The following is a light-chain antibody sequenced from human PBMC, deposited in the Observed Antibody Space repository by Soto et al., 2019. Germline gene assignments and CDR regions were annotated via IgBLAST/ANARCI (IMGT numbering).Light chain of an antibody. CDR1: QSVDSNY. J-gene: IGKJ5*01. V-gene: IGKV3-20*01. Sequence: DIVLTQSPGTMYLSPGEETTLSCRASQSVDSNYLAWYQQKPGQTPRLIIYGASGRADGIPHRFSGSGFGTDFTLTISKVEPEDFAVYYCQQYGTPRSVTFGQGTRLEIK. CDR3: QQYGTPRSVT. CDR2: GAS.